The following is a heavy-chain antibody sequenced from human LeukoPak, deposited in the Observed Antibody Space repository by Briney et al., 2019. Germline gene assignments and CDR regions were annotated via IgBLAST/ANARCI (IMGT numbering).Heavy chain of an antibody. CDR3: ARDGMATINS. Sequence: GGSLRLSCAASGFIFSTYWMSWVRQALGKGLEWVANIKQDGSEKYYVDSVKGRFTISRDNAKNSLYLQMNSLRAEDTAVYYCARDGMATINSWGQGTVVTVSS. V-gene: IGHV3-7*03. D-gene: IGHD5-12*01. CDR1: GFIFSTYW. J-gene: IGHJ4*02. CDR2: IKQDGSEK.